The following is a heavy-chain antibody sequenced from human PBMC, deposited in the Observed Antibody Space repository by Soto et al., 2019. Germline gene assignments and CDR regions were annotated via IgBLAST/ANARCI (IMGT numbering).Heavy chain of an antibody. D-gene: IGHD2-21*01. CDR3: SRGGGGGLFDL. Sequence: QVQLVESGGGLVKPGGSLRLSCASSGFPFSDHYMSWIRRSPGKGLEFLSYISPGTTYKNYADSVKGRFTISRDNAKISLYLQLNGLRAEDTAVYFCSRGGGGGLFDLWGQGTLVTVSS. CDR2: ISPGTTYK. V-gene: IGHV3-11*06. J-gene: IGHJ4*02. CDR1: GFPFSDHY.